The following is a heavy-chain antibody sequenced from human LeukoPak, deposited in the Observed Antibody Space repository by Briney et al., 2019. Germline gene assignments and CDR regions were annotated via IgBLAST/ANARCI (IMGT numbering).Heavy chain of an antibody. CDR2: IYYSGST. V-gene: IGHV4-61*01. J-gene: IGHJ3*02. D-gene: IGHD5-18*01. CDR3: ASWSGYSYGYLAFDI. CDR1: GGSVSSGNSY. Sequence: SETLSLTCTVSGGSVSSGNSYWSWIRQPPGKGLEWIGYIYYSGSTNYNPSLKSRVTISVDTSKNQFSLKLSSVTAADTAVYYCASWSGYSYGYLAFDIWGQGTMVTVSS.